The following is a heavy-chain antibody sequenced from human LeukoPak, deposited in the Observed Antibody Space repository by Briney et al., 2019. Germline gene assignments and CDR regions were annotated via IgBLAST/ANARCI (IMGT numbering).Heavy chain of an antibody. CDR1: GGTFSSYA. Sequence: ASVKVSCKASGGTFSSYAISWVRQAPGQGLEWMGGIIPIFGTANYAQKFQGRVTITADKSTSTAYMELSSLRSEDTAVYYCARGNDRTPSDYGDYGDWFDPWGQGTLVTVSP. D-gene: IGHD4-17*01. CDR3: ARGNDRTPSDYGDYGDWFDP. CDR2: IIPIFGTA. V-gene: IGHV1-69*06. J-gene: IGHJ5*02.